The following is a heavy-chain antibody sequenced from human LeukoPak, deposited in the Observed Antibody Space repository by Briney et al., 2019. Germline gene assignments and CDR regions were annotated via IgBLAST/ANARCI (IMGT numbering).Heavy chain of an antibody. CDR1: GFTFSSYW. D-gene: IGHD3-10*02. Sequence: GGSLRLSCSASGFTFSSYWMGWVRQAPGKGLEWVANIKEDGSEKYYVDSVKGRFTISRDNAKNSLYLQMNSLGAEDTAVYYCAELGIAMIGGVWGKGTTVTISS. J-gene: IGHJ6*04. CDR2: IKEDGSEK. V-gene: IGHV3-7*01. CDR3: AELGIAMIGGV.